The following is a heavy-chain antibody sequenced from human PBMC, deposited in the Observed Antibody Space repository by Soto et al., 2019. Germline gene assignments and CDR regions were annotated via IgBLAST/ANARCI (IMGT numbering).Heavy chain of an antibody. CDR1: GGSISSGGYS. Sequence: PSETLSLTCAVSGGSISSGGYSWSWIRQPPGKGLEGIGYIYHTRSTYYNPSLESRVTVSVDTSENHFSLKLTSVTAADTAVYYCVKQGYYGSGTYYIPDYWGPGILVTVSS. J-gene: IGHJ4*02. CDR2: IYHTRST. D-gene: IGHD3-10*01. V-gene: IGHV4-30-2*03. CDR3: VKQGYYGSGTYYIPDY.